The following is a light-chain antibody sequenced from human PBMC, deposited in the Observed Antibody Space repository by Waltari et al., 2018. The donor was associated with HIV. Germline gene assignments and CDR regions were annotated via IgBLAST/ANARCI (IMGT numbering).Light chain of an antibody. CDR3: CSYAGSYDFDVV. CDR1: SSDVRWSYM. Sequence: QSAMTSPRSVSGSLGQSVTISCTVISSDVRWSYMFSWYQQHPGNAPKLLIFDVTKRPSGVPDRFSGSKSGDTASLTISGLQSEDEADYYCCSYAGSYDFDVVFGGGTNLTVL. V-gene: IGLV2-11*02. J-gene: IGLJ2*01. CDR2: DVT.